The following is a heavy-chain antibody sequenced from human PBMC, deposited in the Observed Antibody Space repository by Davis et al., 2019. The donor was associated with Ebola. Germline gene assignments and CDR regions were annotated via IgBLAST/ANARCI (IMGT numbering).Heavy chain of an antibody. CDR2: ISAYNGNT. D-gene: IGHD5-18*01. J-gene: IGHJ4*02. V-gene: IGHV1-18*04. CDR1: GYTFTSYY. Sequence: ASVKVSCKASGYTFTSYYMHWVRQAPGQGLEWMGWISAYNGNTNYAQKLQGRVTMTTDTSTNTAYMELRSLRSDDTAVYYCARDYYANTVMVRRAPLDYWGQGTLVTVSS. CDR3: ARDYYANTVMVRRAPLDY.